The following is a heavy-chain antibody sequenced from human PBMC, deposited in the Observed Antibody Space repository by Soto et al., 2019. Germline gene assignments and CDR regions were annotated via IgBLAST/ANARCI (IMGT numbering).Heavy chain of an antibody. V-gene: IGHV1-8*01. D-gene: IGHD3-22*01. CDR3: GRDTWGRRPYYYDTSDTS. CDR2: MNPNSGNT. CDR1: GYTFTSYD. J-gene: IGHJ5*02. Sequence: ASVKVSCKASGYTFTSYDINWVRQATGQGLEWMGWMNPNSGNTGYAQKFQGRVTMTRNTSISTAYMELSSLRSEDTAVYYCGRDTWGRRPYYYDTSDTSWGQGTLVTVSS.